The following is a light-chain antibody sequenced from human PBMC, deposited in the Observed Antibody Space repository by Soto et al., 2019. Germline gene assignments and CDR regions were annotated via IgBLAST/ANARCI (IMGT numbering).Light chain of an antibody. V-gene: IGKV3D-15*01. CDR1: QSVGSN. CDR2: GAS. CDR3: QQYNNWPPYT. J-gene: IGKJ2*01. Sequence: EIVMTQSPATLSVSPGERATVSCRASQSVGSNLAWYQQKPGQAPRLPIYGASTRASGIPARFTGSGSGTEFTLTISSLQSEDFALYYCQQYNNWPPYTFGQGTNLDIK.